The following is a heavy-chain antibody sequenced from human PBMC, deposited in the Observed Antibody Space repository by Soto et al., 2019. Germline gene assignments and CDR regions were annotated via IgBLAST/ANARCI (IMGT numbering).Heavy chain of an antibody. V-gene: IGHV3-23*01. D-gene: IGHD3-10*01. Sequence: GGSLRLSCAAPGLTFSSNAMSWVRQAPGKGREGVTAISGSGDSTYYADSVKGRFTISRDNTKNTLYLQMNSLRAEDTAVLYCSTLMVRGVFDAFDIWGQGTMVTVSS. CDR3: STLMVRGVFDAFDI. CDR1: GLTFSSNA. CDR2: ISGSGDST. J-gene: IGHJ3*02.